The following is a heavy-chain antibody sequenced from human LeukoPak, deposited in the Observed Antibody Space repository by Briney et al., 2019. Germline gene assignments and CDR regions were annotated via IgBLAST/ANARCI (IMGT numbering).Heavy chain of an antibody. D-gene: IGHD3-22*01. V-gene: IGHV3-23*01. J-gene: IGHJ4*02. CDR3: AKHPKAYYYDSSGYRDY. CDR2: ISGSGGGT. Sequence: GGSLRLSCAASGFTFSSYAMSWVRQAPGKGLEWVSAISGSGGGTYYADSVKGRFTISRDNSKNTLYLQMNSLRAEDTAVYYCAKHPKAYYYDSSGYRDYWGQGTLVTVSS. CDR1: GFTFSSYA.